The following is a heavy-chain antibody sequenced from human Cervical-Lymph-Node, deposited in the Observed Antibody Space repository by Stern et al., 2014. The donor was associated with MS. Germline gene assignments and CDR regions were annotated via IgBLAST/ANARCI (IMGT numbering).Heavy chain of an antibody. D-gene: IGHD6-19*01. J-gene: IGHJ4*02. V-gene: IGHV3-74*02. CDR1: GFTFSNYW. CDR3: VRASAVAGFDC. CDR2: SNSDGSST. Sequence: EVQLLESGGGLVQPGGSLRLSCTASGFTFSNYWMHWVRQVPGKGLVWVSRSNSDGSSTSHADSVKGRFTISRDNAKNTLYLQMNSLRTEDTAVYYCVRASAVAGFDCWGQGTLVTVSS.